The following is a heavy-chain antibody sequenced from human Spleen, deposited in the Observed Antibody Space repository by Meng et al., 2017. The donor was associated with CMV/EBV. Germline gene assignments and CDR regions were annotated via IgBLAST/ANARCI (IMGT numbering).Heavy chain of an antibody. Sequence: GSLRLSCVVPGFTFSSHWMNWVRQAPGKGLEWVANIKRDGTEKNYVDSVKGRFTISRDNAQNSVFLQMDSLRVEDTAVYYCARAWGYWGQGTLVTVSS. V-gene: IGHV3-7*04. J-gene: IGHJ4*02. CDR2: IKRDGTEK. CDR1: GFTFSSHW. CDR3: ARAWGY. D-gene: IGHD3-16*01.